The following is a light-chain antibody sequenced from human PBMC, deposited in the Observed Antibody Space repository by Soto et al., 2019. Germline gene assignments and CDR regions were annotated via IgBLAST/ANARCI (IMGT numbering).Light chain of an antibody. J-gene: IGLJ2*01. CDR1: SSDVGSYNL. CDR2: EGS. Sequence: QSALTQPASVSGSPGQSITISCTGTSSDVGSYNLVSWYQQHPGKAPKLVIYEGSKRPSGVSNRFSGSKSANTASLTISGLQAEDEADYYCCSYAASITAVFGGGTKLTVL. CDR3: CSYAASITAV. V-gene: IGLV2-23*01.